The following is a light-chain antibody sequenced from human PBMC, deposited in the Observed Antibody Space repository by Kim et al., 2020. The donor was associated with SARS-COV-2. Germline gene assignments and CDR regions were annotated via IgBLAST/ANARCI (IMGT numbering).Light chain of an antibody. V-gene: IGKV3-15*01. CDR3: QQFNNWTYT. CDR1: QSVNSN. Sequence: EIVMTQSPATLSVSPGERAALSCRASQSVNSNLAWYQQKPGQGPRLLIYGASTRASGFPARFSGSGSGTEFTLTISSLQSEDFAVYYCQQFNNWTYTFGQGTKLEI. CDR2: GAS. J-gene: IGKJ2*01.